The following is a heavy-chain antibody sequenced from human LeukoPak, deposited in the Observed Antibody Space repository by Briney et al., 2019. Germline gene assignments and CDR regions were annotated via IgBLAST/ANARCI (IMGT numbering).Heavy chain of an antibody. J-gene: IGHJ4*02. D-gene: IGHD4-17*01. CDR1: GGSISGDY. V-gene: IGHV4-59*01. CDR3: ARFPNYDDYVRDY. CDR2: IYDSGRT. Sequence: SETLSLTCTVSGGSISGDYWSWLRQPPGKGLEWIGFIYDSGRTSYNPSLKSRVTISGDTSKKQFSLKLSSLSAADTSVYYCARFPNYDDYVRDYWGQGILVTVSS.